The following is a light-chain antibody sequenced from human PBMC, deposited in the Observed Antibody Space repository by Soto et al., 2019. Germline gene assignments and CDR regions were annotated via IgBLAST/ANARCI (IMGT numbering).Light chain of an antibody. CDR1: QSISGW. J-gene: IGKJ1*01. CDR3: QQYAGYSRT. CDR2: KAS. Sequence: DVQMTQSPSTLSASVGDRVTITCRASQSISGWLAWYQQRPGKAPKLMIYKASTLETGVPSRFSGSGSGTGFTLTINNLQPDDFATYYCQQYAGYSRTFGQGTKVEIK. V-gene: IGKV1-5*03.